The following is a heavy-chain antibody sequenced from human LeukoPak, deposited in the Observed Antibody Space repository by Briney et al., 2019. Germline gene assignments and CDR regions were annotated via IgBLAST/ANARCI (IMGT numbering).Heavy chain of an antibody. D-gene: IGHD2-2*01. CDR1: GYTFTSYY. Sequence: RDSVNLSCTASGYTFTSYYMHWVRQAPGQGLEWMGIINPSGGSTRYAQKFQGRVTMTRDTSTSTVYMELSSLRSEDTAVYYCASYHQRDFCDYYGMDVWGQGTTVTVCS. V-gene: IGHV1-46*01. CDR3: ASYHQRDFCDYYGMDV. J-gene: IGHJ6*02. CDR2: INPSGGST.